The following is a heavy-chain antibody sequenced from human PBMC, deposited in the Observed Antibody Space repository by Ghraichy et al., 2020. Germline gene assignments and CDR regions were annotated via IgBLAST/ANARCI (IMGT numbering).Heavy chain of an antibody. CDR1: GGSISSYY. Sequence: SETLSLTCTVSGGSISSYYWSWIRQPAGKGLEWIGRIYTSGSTNYNPSLKSRVTMSVDTSKNQFSLKLSSVTAADTAVYYCARDITRWRQTAGALYYGMDVWGQGTTVTVSS. CDR2: IYTSGST. D-gene: IGHD3-10*01. J-gene: IGHJ6*02. CDR3: ARDITRWRQTAGALYYGMDV. V-gene: IGHV4-4*07.